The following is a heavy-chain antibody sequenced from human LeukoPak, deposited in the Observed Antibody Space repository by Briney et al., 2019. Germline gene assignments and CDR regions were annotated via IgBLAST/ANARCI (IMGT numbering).Heavy chain of an antibody. CDR1: GFTFSTYW. CDR2: VKQDGSRK. J-gene: IGHJ3*02. D-gene: IGHD3-16*01. CDR3: ARDWGDESRGQFDAFDI. Sequence: GGSLRLSCAASGFTFSTYWMDWVRQAPGKGLEWVANVKQDGSRKYYVDSVKGRFTISRDNARNSLYLEMNSLRVEDTAVYYFARDWGDESRGQFDAFDIWGQGTRVTVSS. V-gene: IGHV3-7*04.